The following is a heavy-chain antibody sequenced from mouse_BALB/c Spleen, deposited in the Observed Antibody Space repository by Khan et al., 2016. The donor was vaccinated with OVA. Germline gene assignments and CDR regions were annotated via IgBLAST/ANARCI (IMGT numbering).Heavy chain of an antibody. CDR1: GYSITSDYA. V-gene: IGHV3-2*02. J-gene: IGHJ2*01. CDR2: ISYSGRT. Sequence: EVQLQESGPGLVKPSQSLSLTCTVTGYSITSDYAWNWIRQFPGNKLEWMGYISYSGRTSYNPSLKSRISITRDTSKNQFFLQLHSVTTVDTATYYCARSVTITTVVATDFDYWGQGTTLTVSS. D-gene: IGHD1-1*01. CDR3: ARSVTITTVVATDFDY.